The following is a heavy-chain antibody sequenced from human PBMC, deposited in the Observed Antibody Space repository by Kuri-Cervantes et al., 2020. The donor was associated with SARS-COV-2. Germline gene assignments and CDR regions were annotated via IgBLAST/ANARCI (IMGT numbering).Heavy chain of an antibody. CDR3: AGNIVVVPAAIGNDAFDI. V-gene: IGHV4-4*07. D-gene: IGHD2-2*01. J-gene: IGHJ3*02. CDR2: IYTSGST. CDR1: GGSISSYY. Sequence: SETLSLTCTVSGGSISSYYWSWIRQPAGKGLEWIGRIYTSGSTYYNPSLKSRVTISVDTSKNQFSLKLSSVTAADTAVYYCAGNIVVVPAAIGNDAFDIWGQGTMVTVSS.